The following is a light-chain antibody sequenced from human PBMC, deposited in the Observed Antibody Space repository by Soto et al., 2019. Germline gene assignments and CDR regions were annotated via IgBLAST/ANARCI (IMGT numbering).Light chain of an antibody. V-gene: IGKV1-33*01. CDR3: QKYNSALSIT. Sequence: DIQMTQSPSSLSASVGDRVTITCQASQDISNYLNWYQQKPGKAPKLLIYDASNLETGVPSRFSGSGSGTDFTFTISSLQPEDIATYYCQKYNSALSITFGQGTLLEIK. CDR2: DAS. J-gene: IGKJ5*01. CDR1: QDISNY.